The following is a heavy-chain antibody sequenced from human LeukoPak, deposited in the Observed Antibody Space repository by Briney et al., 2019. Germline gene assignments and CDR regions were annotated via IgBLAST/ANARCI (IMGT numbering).Heavy chain of an antibody. J-gene: IGHJ3*02. Sequence: APVKVSCKVSGYTFTGYYMHWVRQAPGQGLECMGWINPNSGGTNYAQKFQGRVTITRDTSISTAYMGLSRLRSDDTAVYYRAREGWETDAFDIWGQGTMVTVSS. CDR2: INPNSGGT. V-gene: IGHV1-2*02. CDR3: AREGWETDAFDI. D-gene: IGHD1-26*01. CDR1: GYTFTGYY.